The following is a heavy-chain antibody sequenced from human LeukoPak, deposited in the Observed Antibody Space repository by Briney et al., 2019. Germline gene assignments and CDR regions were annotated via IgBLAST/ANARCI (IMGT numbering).Heavy chain of an antibody. J-gene: IGHJ2*01. CDR2: MNPDSGDT. V-gene: IGHV1-8*01. D-gene: IGHD6-19*01. CDR3: ARGWWGESSGSYRYFDL. CDR1: GYTFTSYD. Sequence: ASVKVSCKASGYTFTSYDINWVRQATGQGLEWMGWMNPDSGDTGYAQKFQGRVTMTRNTSISTAYMELSSLRSEDTAVYYCARGWWGESSGSYRYFDLWGRGTLVAVSS.